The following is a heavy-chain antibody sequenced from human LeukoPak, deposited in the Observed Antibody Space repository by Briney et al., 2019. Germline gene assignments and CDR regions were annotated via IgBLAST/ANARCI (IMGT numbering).Heavy chain of an antibody. D-gene: IGHD3-3*01. Sequence: TSETLSLTCTVSGGSIRGSSYYWAWLRQPPGKGLEWIGTIYYSGSTYYNPSLKSRVTISADTSKNQLSLKVRSVTAADTAVYYCARSSGVVIHNWFDPWGQGTLVTVSS. J-gene: IGHJ5*02. V-gene: IGHV4-39*01. CDR2: IYYSGST. CDR3: ARSSGVVIHNWFDP. CDR1: GGSIRGSSYY.